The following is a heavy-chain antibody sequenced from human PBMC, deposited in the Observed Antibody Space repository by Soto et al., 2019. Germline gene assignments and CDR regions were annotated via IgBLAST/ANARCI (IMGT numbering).Heavy chain of an antibody. Sequence: EVQLVESGGGLVKPRGSLRLSCAASGFTFSSYSMNWVRQAPGKGLEWVSSISSSSSYIYYADSVKGRFTISRDNAKNSLYLQMNSLRAEDTAVYYCARDTSNYYGSRPDYWGQGTLVTVSS. CDR2: ISSSSSYI. J-gene: IGHJ4*02. D-gene: IGHD3-10*01. CDR1: GFTFSSYS. CDR3: ARDTSNYYGSRPDY. V-gene: IGHV3-21*01.